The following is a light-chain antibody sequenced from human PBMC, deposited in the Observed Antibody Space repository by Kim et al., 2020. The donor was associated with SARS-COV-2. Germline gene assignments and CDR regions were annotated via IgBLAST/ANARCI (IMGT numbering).Light chain of an antibody. V-gene: IGLV2-14*03. CDR3: TSYTGADTVV. CDR2: DVS. Sequence: GQSNTISCTGTSSLVGNYNFVSWYQQHPDKAPKLIIYDVSYRPSGVSTRFSGSKSGNTASLTISGLQAADEADYYCTSYTGADTVVFGGGTKLTVL. J-gene: IGLJ2*01. CDR1: SSLVGNYNF.